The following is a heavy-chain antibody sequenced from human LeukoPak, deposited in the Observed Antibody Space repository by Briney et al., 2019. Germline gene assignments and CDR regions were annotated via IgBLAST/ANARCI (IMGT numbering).Heavy chain of an antibody. CDR3: AKDVDPYYSGSGNRYYFDY. CDR1: GFTFDDYA. J-gene: IGHJ4*02. D-gene: IGHD3-10*01. V-gene: IGHV3-9*01. Sequence: PGGSLRLSCAASGFTFDDYAMHWVRQALGKGLEWVSGISWNSGSIGYADSVKGRFTISRDNAKNSLYLQMNSLRAEDTALYYCAKDVDPYYSGSGNRYYFDYWGQGTLVTVSS. CDR2: ISWNSGSI.